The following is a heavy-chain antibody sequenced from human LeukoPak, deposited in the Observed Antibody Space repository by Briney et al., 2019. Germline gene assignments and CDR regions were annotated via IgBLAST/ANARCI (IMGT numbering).Heavy chain of an antibody. CDR2: IIPIFGTA. CDR1: GGTFSSYA. Sequence: SVKVSCKASGGTFSSYAISWVRQAPGQGLEWMGGIIPIFGTANYAQTFQGRVTITADKSTSTAYMELSSLRSEDTAVYYCARDARAVAGPTLDYWGQGTLVTVSS. D-gene: IGHD6-19*01. CDR3: ARDARAVAGPTLDY. V-gene: IGHV1-69*06. J-gene: IGHJ4*02.